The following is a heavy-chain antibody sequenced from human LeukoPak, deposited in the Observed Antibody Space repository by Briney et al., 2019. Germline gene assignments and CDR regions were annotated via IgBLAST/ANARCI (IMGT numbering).Heavy chain of an antibody. Sequence: ASVKVSCKASGYTFTGYYMHWVRQAPGQGLEWMGWINPNSGGTNYAQKFQGRVTMTRDTSISTAYMELSRLRSDDTAVYYCARDGYYYDSSGYYTCDYWGQGTLVTVSS. V-gene: IGHV1-2*02. J-gene: IGHJ4*02. D-gene: IGHD3-22*01. CDR3: ARDGYYYDSSGYYTCDY. CDR2: INPNSGGT. CDR1: GYTFTGYY.